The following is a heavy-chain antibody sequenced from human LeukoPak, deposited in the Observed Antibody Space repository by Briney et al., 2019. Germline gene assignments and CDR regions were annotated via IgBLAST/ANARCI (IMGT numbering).Heavy chain of an antibody. V-gene: IGHV1-46*01. J-gene: IGHJ3*02. CDR1: GYTFTDYY. CDR3: ARRAVYDAFDI. Sequence: ASVKVSCKASGYTFTDYYMHWVRQAPGQGLEWMGIINPSGGSTSYAQKFQGRVTMTRDMSTSTVYMELSSLRSEDTAVYYCARRAVYDAFDIWGQGTMVTVSS. CDR2: INPSGGST. D-gene: IGHD5/OR15-5a*01.